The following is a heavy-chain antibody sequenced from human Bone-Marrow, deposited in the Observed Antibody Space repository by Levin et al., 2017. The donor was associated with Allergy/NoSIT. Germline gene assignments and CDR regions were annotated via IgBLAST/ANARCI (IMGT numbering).Heavy chain of an antibody. CDR3: ARGPYIDYDFWSGYYFDY. J-gene: IGHJ4*02. D-gene: IGHD3-3*01. CDR2: ISSSGSTI. V-gene: IGHV3-11*01. CDR1: GFTFSDYY. Sequence: PGESLKISCAASGFTFSDYYMSWIRQAPGKGLEWVSYISSSGSTIYYADSVKGRFTISRDNAKNSLYLQMNSLRAEDTAVYYCARGPYIDYDFWSGYYFDYWGQGTLVTVSS.